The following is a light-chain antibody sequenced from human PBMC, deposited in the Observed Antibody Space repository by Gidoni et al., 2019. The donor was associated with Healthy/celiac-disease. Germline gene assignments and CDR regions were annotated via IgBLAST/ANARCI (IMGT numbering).Light chain of an antibody. Sequence: QSVLTQPPSVSGAPGQRVTISCTGSSSNIGAGYDVHWYQQLPGTAPKLLIYGNSNRPSGFPDRFSGSKSGTSASLAITGLQAEDEADYYCQSYDSSLSGPVVFGGGTKLTV. CDR3: QSYDSSLSGPVV. CDR2: GNS. J-gene: IGLJ2*01. V-gene: IGLV1-40*01. CDR1: SSNIGAGYD.